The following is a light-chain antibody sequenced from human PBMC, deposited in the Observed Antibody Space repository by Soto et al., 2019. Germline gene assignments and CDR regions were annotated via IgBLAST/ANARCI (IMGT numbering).Light chain of an antibody. CDR1: SSDVGGYNY. CDR3: SSYTSSSTHV. V-gene: IGLV2-14*01. Sequence: QSALTQPASVSGSPGQSITISCTGTSSDVGGYNYVSWFQQYPGKAPKLMIFEVSNRPSGVSNRFSGSKSGNTASLTISGLQAEDEGNYYRSSYTSSSTHVFGGGTKVTVL. CDR2: EVS. J-gene: IGLJ2*01.